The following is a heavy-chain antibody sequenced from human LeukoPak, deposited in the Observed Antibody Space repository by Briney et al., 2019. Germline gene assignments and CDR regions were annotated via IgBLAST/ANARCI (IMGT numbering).Heavy chain of an antibody. CDR1: GYTFTGYY. V-gene: IGHV1-2*02. CDR2: INPNSGGT. J-gene: IGHJ4*02. D-gene: IGHD2-21*02. CDR3: ARGRVVVVTAILFYFDY. Sequence: EASVKVSCKASGYTFTGYYMHWVRQAPGQGLEWMGWINPNSGGTNYAQKFQGRVTMTRDTSISTAYMELSRLRSDDTAVYYCARGRVVVVTAILFYFDYWGQGTLVTVSS.